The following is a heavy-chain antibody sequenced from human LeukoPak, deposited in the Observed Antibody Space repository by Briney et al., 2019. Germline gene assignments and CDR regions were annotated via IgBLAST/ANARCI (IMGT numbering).Heavy chain of an antibody. J-gene: IGHJ4*02. D-gene: IGHD3-16*01. CDR1: GFAFSTSS. CDR3: ASGSFFGPFDF. CDR2: ISSSTAYT. V-gene: IGHV3-21*01. Sequence: GGSLRLSCAASGFAFSTSSMNWVRQAPGKGLEWVSSISSSTAYTYYADSVQGRFTISRDNAKNSLYVQLNSLRAEDTAVYYCASGSFFGPFDFWGQGTLVTVSS.